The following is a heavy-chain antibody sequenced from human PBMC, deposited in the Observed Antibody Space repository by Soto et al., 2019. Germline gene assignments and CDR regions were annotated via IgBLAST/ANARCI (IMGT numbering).Heavy chain of an antibody. Sequence: QIQLLQSGAEVKKPGASVKVTCKASGYTFRNFGISWVRQSPGQGLEGMGWTSAYNANANYPQKFQGRLTMTADTSTSTAYMELRSLRSDDTAVYYCARENSYFDYWGQGTLVTVSS. J-gene: IGHJ4*02. CDR1: GYTFRNFG. CDR2: TSAYNANA. V-gene: IGHV1-18*01. CDR3: ARENSYFDY.